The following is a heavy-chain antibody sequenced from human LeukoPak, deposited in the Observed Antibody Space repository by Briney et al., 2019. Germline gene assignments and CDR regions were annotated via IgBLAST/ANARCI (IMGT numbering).Heavy chain of an antibody. CDR1: GYTFTVYY. D-gene: IGHD6-13*01. CDR2: INPNSGGT. CDR3: AREVSSSAYYYYVIVV. J-gene: IGHJ6*02. Sequence: ASVKLSLNSSGYTFTVYYMHWVRQAPGQGLEWMGWINPNSGGTNYAQKFQGRVTMTRDTSISTAYMELSRLRSDDTAVYYCAREVSSSAYYYYVIVVRGRGSTVTVSS. V-gene: IGHV1-2*02.